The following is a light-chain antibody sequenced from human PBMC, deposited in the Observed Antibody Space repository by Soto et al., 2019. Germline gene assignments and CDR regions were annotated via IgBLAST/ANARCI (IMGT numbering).Light chain of an antibody. Sequence: QSALTQPASVSGSPGQSITISCTGTFSDVGSYNLVSWYQQHPGKAPKLMIYEDTKRPSGVSNRFSGSKSGYTASLTISGLQAEDEADYYCSSYAGSNNLHVLFGGGTKLTVL. CDR1: FSDVGSYNL. V-gene: IGLV2-14*02. J-gene: IGLJ2*01. CDR3: SSYAGSNNLHVL. CDR2: EDT.